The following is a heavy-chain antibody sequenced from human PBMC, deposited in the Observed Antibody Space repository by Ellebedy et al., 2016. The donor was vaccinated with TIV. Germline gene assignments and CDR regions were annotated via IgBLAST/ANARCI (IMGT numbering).Heavy chain of an antibody. V-gene: IGHV3-23*01. D-gene: IGHD3-3*01. Sequence: GESLKISXAASGFTFSRSAMSWVRQAPGKGPEWVSSVSAGGASTYYADSVKGRFSISRDNSNNTLYLQMNSLRAEDTALYYCAKGSTIFGPFDNWGQGALVTVSS. CDR1: GFTFSRSA. J-gene: IGHJ4*02. CDR3: AKGSTIFGPFDN. CDR2: VSAGGAST.